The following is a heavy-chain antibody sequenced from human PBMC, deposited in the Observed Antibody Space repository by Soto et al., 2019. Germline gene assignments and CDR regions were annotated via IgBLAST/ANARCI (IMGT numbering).Heavy chain of an antibody. J-gene: IGHJ4*02. Sequence: QVQLQQWGAGLLKPSETLSLTCAVYSGSFSGYYWSWIRQPPGKGLEWIGEINHSGSTNYNPSLKSRVTISVDTSKNQFSLKLSSVTAADTAVYYCARGHGYSYGRTDYWGQGTLVTVSS. D-gene: IGHD5-18*01. V-gene: IGHV4-34*01. CDR3: ARGHGYSYGRTDY. CDR2: INHSGST. CDR1: SGSFSGYY.